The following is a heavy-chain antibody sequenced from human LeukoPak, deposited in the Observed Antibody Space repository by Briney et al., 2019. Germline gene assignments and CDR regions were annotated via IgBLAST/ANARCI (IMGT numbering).Heavy chain of an antibody. CDR3: AKSGYNGHDRPH. J-gene: IGHJ4*02. Sequence: GGSLRLSCAVSGFTFNINTMSWLRQAPGKGLEWVSVISESGRDYYTDSVKGRFTISRDNSKNTLYLQMNSLTAEDTATYYCAKSGYNGHDRPHWGLGTLVTVSS. V-gene: IGHV3-23*01. CDR1: GFTFNINT. CDR2: ISESGRD. D-gene: IGHD5-12*01.